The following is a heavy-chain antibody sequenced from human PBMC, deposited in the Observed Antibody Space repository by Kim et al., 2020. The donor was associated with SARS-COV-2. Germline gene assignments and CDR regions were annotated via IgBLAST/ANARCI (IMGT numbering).Heavy chain of an antibody. CDR1: GYSFTNHH. Sequence: ASVKVSCKASGYSFTNHHVHWVRQAPGQGLEWVGIIEPRGDRTYAQEFLGRVTVTRDTSTNTAYMELTRLTSEDTAIYYCAGETNSPDYWGQGTLVTVSS. V-gene: IGHV1-46*01. D-gene: IGHD5-18*01. CDR2: IEPRGDRT. J-gene: IGHJ4*02. CDR3: AGETNSPDY.